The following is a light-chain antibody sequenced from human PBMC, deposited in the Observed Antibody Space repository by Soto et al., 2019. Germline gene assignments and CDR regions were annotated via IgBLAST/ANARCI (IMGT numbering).Light chain of an antibody. V-gene: IGLV2-14*01. J-gene: IGLJ3*02. CDR3: SSYRSTITV. CDR1: TSDIGHYNY. Sequence: QSALTQPASVSGSPGQSVTISCTATTSDIGHYNYVSWYQQHSGKAPKLVIYEVSNRPLGVSSRYSGSKSGNTASLTISGLQAEDEADYYCSSYRSTITVFGGGTKLTVL. CDR2: EVS.